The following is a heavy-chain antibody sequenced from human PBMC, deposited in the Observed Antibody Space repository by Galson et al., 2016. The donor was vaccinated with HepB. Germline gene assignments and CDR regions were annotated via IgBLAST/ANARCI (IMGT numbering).Heavy chain of an antibody. CDR3: ASAGANLDGGGDNWFDP. D-gene: IGHD6-25*01. CDR2: TYYRSKWWN. J-gene: IGHJ5*02. Sequence: CAISGDSVSTNSGAWNWIRQSPSRGLEWLGRTYYRSKWWNAYALSVTSRITINPDTSKNQISLQLNSVTPEDTAVYYCASAGANLDGGGDNWFDPWGQGTLVTVSS. CDR1: GDSVSTNSGA. V-gene: IGHV6-1*01.